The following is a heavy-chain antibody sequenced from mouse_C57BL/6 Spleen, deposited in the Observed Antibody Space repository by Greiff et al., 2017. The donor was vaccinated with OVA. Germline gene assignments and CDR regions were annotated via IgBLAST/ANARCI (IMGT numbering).Heavy chain of an antibody. V-gene: IGHV1-62-2*01. CDR3: ARHEGDYYGSSYDFAY. J-gene: IGHJ3*01. CDR1: GYTFTEYT. D-gene: IGHD1-1*01. Sequence: QVHVKQSGAELVKPGASVKLSCKASGYTFTEYTIHWVKPRSGQGLEWIGWFYPGSGSIKYNEKFKDKATLTADKSSSTVYMELSRLTSEDSAVYFCARHEGDYYGSSYDFAYWGQGTLVTVSA. CDR2: FYPGSGSI.